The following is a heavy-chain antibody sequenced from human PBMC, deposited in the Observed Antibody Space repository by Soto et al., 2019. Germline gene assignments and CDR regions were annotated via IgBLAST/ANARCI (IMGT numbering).Heavy chain of an antibody. Sequence: GGSLRLSCAASGFTFSSYDMHWVRQATGKGLEWVSAIGTAGDTYYPGSVKGRFTISRENAKNSLYLQMNSLRAEDTAVYYCARALRFLEWLRGKDYYYYGMDVWGQGTTVT. CDR1: GFTFSSYD. CDR2: IGTAGDT. D-gene: IGHD3-3*01. J-gene: IGHJ6*02. V-gene: IGHV3-13*01. CDR3: ARALRFLEWLRGKDYYYYGMDV.